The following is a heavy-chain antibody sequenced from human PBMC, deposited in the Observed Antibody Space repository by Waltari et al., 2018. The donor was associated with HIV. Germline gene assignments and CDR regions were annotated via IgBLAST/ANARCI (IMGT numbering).Heavy chain of an antibody. CDR3: ARDRGGSSSLVLDS. V-gene: IGHV3-33*01. CDR1: GFTFKNYG. Sequence: QVQLVESGGGVVQPGRSLRLSCAASGFTFKNYGMHWVRQAPGKGLEGVAVLWYEGSNKYYADSVKGRFTISRDNSKNRLYLQMNSLRAEDTAVYYCARDRGGSSSLVLDSWGQGTLVTVSS. J-gene: IGHJ4*02. D-gene: IGHD6-6*01. CDR2: LWYEGSNK.